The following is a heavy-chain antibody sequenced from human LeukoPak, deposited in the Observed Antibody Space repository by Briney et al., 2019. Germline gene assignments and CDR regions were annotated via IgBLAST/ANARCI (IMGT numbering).Heavy chain of an antibody. Sequence: SETLSLTCTVSGGSISSGGYYWSWIRRHPGKSLEWIGYIYYSGSTYYNPSLKSRVTISVDTSKNQFSLKLSSVTAADTAVYYCARGGGEGYYDSSGYYYPFDYWGQGTLVTASS. CDR2: IYYSGST. CDR3: ARGGGEGYYDSSGYYYPFDY. V-gene: IGHV4-31*03. CDR1: GGSISSGGYY. J-gene: IGHJ4*02. D-gene: IGHD3-22*01.